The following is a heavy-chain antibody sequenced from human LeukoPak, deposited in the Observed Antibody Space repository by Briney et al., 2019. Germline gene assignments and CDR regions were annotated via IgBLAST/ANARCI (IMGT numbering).Heavy chain of an antibody. CDR3: ARGSAYRSFDY. CDR1: GASISSGSYS. J-gene: IGHJ4*02. V-gene: IGHV4-61*02. Sequence: SQTLSLTCTVSGASISSGSYSWGWIRQPAGEGLEWIGRLYTSGITNYNSSLKSRITMSVDTSKNQSSLKLSSGTAADTALYYCARGSAYRSFDYWGQGTLVSVSS. CDR2: LYTSGIT.